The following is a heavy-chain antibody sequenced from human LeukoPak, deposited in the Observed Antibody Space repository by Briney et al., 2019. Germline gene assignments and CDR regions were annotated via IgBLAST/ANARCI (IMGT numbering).Heavy chain of an antibody. D-gene: IGHD1-26*01. CDR3: ARYSGSYYGWFDS. V-gene: IGHV4-4*07. CDR1: GGSISSYS. J-gene: IGHJ5*01. Sequence: SETLSLTCTVSGGSISSYSWSWIRQPAGKGLGWIGPIYTSGSTNYNPSLKSRVTMSVDTSKNQFSLKLSSVTAADTAVYYCARYSGSYYGWFDSWGQGTLVTVSS. CDR2: IYTSGST.